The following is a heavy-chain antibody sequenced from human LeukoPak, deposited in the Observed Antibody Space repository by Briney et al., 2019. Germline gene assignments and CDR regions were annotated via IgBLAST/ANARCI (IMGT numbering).Heavy chain of an antibody. V-gene: IGHV4-39*07. CDR3: ARGIAYYDSSGYYYPSWFDP. CDR2: IYYSGST. D-gene: IGHD3-22*01. Sequence: SETLSLTCTVSGGSISSSSYYWGWIRQPPGKGLEWIGSIYYSGSTYYNPSLKSRVTISVDTSKNQFSLKLSSVTAADTAVYYCARGIAYYDSSGYYYPSWFDPWGQGTLVTVSS. J-gene: IGHJ5*02. CDR1: GGSISSSSYY.